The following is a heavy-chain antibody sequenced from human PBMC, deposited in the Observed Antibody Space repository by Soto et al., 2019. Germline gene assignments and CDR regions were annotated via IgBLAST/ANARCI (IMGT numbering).Heavy chain of an antibody. CDR3: ASTYSTSWYWFDP. J-gene: IGHJ5*02. V-gene: IGHV2-26*04. Sequence: QVTVKESGPVLVKPTETLTLTCTVSGFSLSNAGLGVSWIRQPPGKALEWLAHIFSNDEKSYSTSLKSRLTISKDTSKSQVVLTMTNMDPVDTATYYCASTYSTSWYWFDPWGQATLVTVSS. D-gene: IGHD6-13*01. CDR2: IFSNDEK. CDR1: GFSLSNAGLG.